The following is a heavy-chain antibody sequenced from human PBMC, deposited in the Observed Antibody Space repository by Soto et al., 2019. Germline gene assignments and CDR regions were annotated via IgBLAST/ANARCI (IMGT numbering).Heavy chain of an antibody. D-gene: IGHD6-6*01. Sequence: GESLKISCKGSGYSFTSYWIGWVRQMPGKGLEWMGIIYPGDSDTRYSPSFQGQVTISADKSISTAYLQWSSLKASDTAMYYCARQGRSSPYTLPAYGLDVWGQGTTVTVS. CDR2: IYPGDSDT. CDR1: GYSFTSYW. J-gene: IGHJ6*02. V-gene: IGHV5-51*01. CDR3: ARQGRSSPYTLPAYGLDV.